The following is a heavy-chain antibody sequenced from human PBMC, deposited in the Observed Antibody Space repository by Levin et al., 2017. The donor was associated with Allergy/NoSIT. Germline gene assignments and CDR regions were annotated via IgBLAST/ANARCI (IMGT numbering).Heavy chain of an antibody. V-gene: IGHV3-23*01. CDR3: AKSPNRLTTFDY. J-gene: IGHJ4*02. CDR2: ISGSGGTT. D-gene: IGHD4/OR15-4a*01. Sequence: LSLTCAASGFAFNNYAMSWVRQAPGKGLEWVSGISGSGGTTYYVDSVKGRFTISRDNSKNTLWLQMNSLRAEDTAVYYCAKSPNRLTTFDYWGQGALVTVSS. CDR1: GFAFNNYA.